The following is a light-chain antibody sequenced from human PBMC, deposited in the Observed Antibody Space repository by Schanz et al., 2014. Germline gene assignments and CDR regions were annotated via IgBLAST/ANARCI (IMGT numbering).Light chain of an antibody. J-gene: IGKJ1*01. Sequence: VMTQSPATLSVSPGESATLSCRASQSVSSNLAWFQQKPGQAPRLLIYGISSRATGIPARFTGSGAGTEFTLTISSLQSEDFAIYYCQQYHTSRTFGQGTKVEIK. CDR2: GIS. CDR3: QQYHTSRT. V-gene: IGKV3D-15*01. CDR1: QSVSSN.